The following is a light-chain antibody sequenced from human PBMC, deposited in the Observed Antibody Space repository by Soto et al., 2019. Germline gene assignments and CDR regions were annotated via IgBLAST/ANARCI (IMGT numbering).Light chain of an antibody. CDR3: QQYNNWWT. V-gene: IGKV3-15*01. CDR1: HSVSSN. CDR2: GAS. J-gene: IGKJ1*01. Sequence: EMVMTQSPATLSVSTGERATLSCRASHSVSSNLAWYQQKPGQAPRLLIYGASTRATGIPARFSGSGSGTEFTLTISSLQSEDFAVYYCQQYNNWWTFGQGTKVDI.